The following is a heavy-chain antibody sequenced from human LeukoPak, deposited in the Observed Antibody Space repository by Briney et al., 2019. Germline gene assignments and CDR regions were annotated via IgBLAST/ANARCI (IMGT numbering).Heavy chain of an antibody. CDR1: GSTFSSHS. V-gene: IGHV3-30*18. D-gene: IGHD4-17*01. CDR3: AKIPGDDYGDGRVDY. J-gene: IGHJ4*02. CDR2: ISYDGSNK. Sequence: GGSLRLSCAASGSTFSSHSMNWVRQAPGKGLEWVAVISYDGSNKYYADSVKGRFTISRDNSKNTLYLQMNSLRAEDTAVYYCAKIPGDDYGDGRVDYWGQGTLVTVSS.